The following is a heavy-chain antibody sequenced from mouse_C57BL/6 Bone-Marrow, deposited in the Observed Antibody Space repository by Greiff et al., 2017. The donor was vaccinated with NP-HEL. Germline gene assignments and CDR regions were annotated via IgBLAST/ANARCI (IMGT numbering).Heavy chain of an antibody. Sequence: QVQLKQSGAELVRPGASVTLSCKASGYTFTDYEMHWVKQTPVHGLEWIGAIDPETGGTAYNQKFKGKAILTADKSSSTAYMELRSLTSEDSAVYYCTRPYVWYFDVWGTGTTVTVSS. CDR1: GYTFTDYE. V-gene: IGHV1-15*01. D-gene: IGHD2-14*01. CDR2: IDPETGGT. J-gene: IGHJ1*03. CDR3: TRPYVWYFDV.